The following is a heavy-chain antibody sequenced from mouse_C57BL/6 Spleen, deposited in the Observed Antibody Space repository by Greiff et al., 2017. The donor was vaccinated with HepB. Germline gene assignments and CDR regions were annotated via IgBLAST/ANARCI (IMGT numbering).Heavy chain of an antibody. CDR1: GYTFTSYW. Sequence: QVQLQQPGAELVRPGSSVKLSCKASGYTFTSYWLDWVKQRPGQGLEWIGNIYPSDSETHYNQKFKDKATLTVDKSSSTAYMQLSSLTSEDSAVYYCAREGYWDYARGWYFDVWGTGTTVTVSS. J-gene: IGHJ1*03. D-gene: IGHD6-5*01. CDR2: IYPSDSET. CDR3: AREGYWDYARGWYFDV. V-gene: IGHV1-61*01.